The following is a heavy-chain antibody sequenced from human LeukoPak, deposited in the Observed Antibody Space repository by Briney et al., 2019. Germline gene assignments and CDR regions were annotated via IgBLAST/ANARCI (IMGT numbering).Heavy chain of an antibody. J-gene: IGHJ4*02. D-gene: IGHD5-24*01. CDR1: GFTFSSSG. V-gene: IGHV3-30*18. CDR2: ISFDGNNK. CDR3: AKVHSYGWLHNFDY. Sequence: GGSLRLSCAASGFTFSSSGIHWVRQASGKGLEWVAAISFDGNNKYYTDSVKGRFTISRDNSKNTVFLQMNSLKPEDTAVYYCAKVHSYGWLHNFDYWGQGTLVTVSS.